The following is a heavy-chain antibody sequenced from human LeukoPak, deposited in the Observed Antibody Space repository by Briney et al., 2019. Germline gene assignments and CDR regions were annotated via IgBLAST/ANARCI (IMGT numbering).Heavy chain of an antibody. Sequence: PGGSLRLSCAASGFTFSDYYMSWIRQAPGKGLEWVSYISSSGSAIYYADFAKGRFTISRDNAKNSLYLQMNSLRAEDTAVYYCAYSSGWSLNWIDPWGQGTLVTVSS. CDR2: ISSSGSAI. D-gene: IGHD6-19*01. CDR3: AYSSGWSLNWIDP. V-gene: IGHV3-11*01. J-gene: IGHJ5*02. CDR1: GFTFSDYY.